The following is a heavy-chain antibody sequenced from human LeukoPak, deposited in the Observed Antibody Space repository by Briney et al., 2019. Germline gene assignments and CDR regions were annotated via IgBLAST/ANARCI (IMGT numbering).Heavy chain of an antibody. D-gene: IGHD5-24*01. CDR3: AKDLGDGYNYFDY. J-gene: IGHJ4*02. Sequence: GRSLRLSCAASGFSFSNLGFHWVRQAPGKGLEWVASISQDGTEKYYADSVKGRFTMSRDNSKNTLYLQMNSLRADDTALYYCAKDLGDGYNYFDYWGQGTLVTVSS. V-gene: IGHV3-30*18. CDR2: ISQDGTEK. CDR1: GFSFSNLG.